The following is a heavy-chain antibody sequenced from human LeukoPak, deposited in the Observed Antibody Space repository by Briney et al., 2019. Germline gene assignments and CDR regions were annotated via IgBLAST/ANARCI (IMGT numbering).Heavy chain of an antibody. V-gene: IGHV1-46*01. Sequence: GASVKVSCKASGYTFTSYYMHWVRQAPGQGLEWMGIINPSGGSTSYAQKFRGRVTMTRDTSTSTVYMELSSLRSEDTAVYYCASLVVPAAILDYGMDVWGQGTTVTVSS. CDR3: ASLVVPAAILDYGMDV. J-gene: IGHJ6*02. CDR1: GYTFTSYY. CDR2: INPSGGST. D-gene: IGHD2-2*01.